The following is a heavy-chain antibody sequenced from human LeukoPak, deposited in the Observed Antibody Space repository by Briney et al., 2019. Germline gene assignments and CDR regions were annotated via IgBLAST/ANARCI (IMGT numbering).Heavy chain of an antibody. CDR2: INPNSGGT. CDR3: ARESPDYDILTGYYSDY. J-gene: IGHJ4*02. Sequence: GASVKVSCKASGYTFTGYYMHWVRQAPGQGLEWMGWINPNSGGTNYAQKFQGRVTMTRDTSISTAYMELSRLRSDDTAVYYCARESPDYDILTGYYSDYWGQGTLVTVSS. CDR1: GYTFTGYY. V-gene: IGHV1-2*02. D-gene: IGHD3-9*01.